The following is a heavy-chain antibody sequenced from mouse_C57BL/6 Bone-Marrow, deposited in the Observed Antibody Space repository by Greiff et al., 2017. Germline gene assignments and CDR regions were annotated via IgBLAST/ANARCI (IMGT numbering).Heavy chain of an antibody. CDR2: INPHNGGT. V-gene: IGHV1-26*01. CDR1: GYTFTDYY. Sequence: VQLQQSGPELVKPGASVKISCKASGYTFTDYYMTWVKQSHGKSLEWIGDINPHNGGTSYNQKFKGKATLTVDKSSSTAYMEIRSLTSEDSAVYYRANLYDYNDYWGQGTTLTVSS. CDR3: ANLYDYNDY. D-gene: IGHD2-4*01. J-gene: IGHJ2*01.